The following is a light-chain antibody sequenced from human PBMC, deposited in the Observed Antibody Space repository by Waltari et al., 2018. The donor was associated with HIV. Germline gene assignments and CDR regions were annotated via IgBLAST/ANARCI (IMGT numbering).Light chain of an antibody. CDR1: QSISSY. J-gene: IGKJ2*01. CDR3: QQSYSTPYT. CDR2: AAS. V-gene: IGKV1-39*01. Sequence: DIQITQSPSSLSASVGYRVTITCRASQSISSYLNWYQQKPGKAPKLLIYAASSLQSGVPSRFSGSGSGTDFTLTISSLQPEDFATYYCQQSYSTPYTFGQGTKLEIK.